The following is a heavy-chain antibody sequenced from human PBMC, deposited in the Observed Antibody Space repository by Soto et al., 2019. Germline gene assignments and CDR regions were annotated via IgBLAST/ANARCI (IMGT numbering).Heavy chain of an antibody. V-gene: IGHV5-51*01. CDR3: ARPTRTYYYGMDV. J-gene: IGHJ6*02. CDR1: GYSFTSYW. Sequence: PVESLKISCKGSGYSFTSYWIGWVRQMPGKGLEWMGIIYPGDSDTRYSPSFQGQVTISADKSISTAYLQWSSLKASDTAMYYCARPTRTYYYGMDVWDQGTVVTVSS. CDR2: IYPGDSDT.